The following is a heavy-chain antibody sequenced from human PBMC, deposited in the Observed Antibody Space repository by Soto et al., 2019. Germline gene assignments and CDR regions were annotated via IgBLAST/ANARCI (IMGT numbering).Heavy chain of an antibody. D-gene: IGHD4-17*01. Sequence: EVQLVESGGGLVQPGGSLRLSCAASGFSVSSNYMSWVRQAPGKGLECVSLIYSGGSTYYADSVKGRFTISRHNFNNTLYLQMNSLRSDDTAVYYCATRSVTAPRWGQGTLVT. J-gene: IGHJ4*02. CDR3: ATRSVTAPR. CDR1: GFSVSSNY. V-gene: IGHV3-53*04. CDR2: IYSGGST.